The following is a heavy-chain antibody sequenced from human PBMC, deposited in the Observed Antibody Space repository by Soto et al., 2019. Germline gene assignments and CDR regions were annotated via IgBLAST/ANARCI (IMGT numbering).Heavy chain of an antibody. D-gene: IGHD6-13*01. Sequence: SEPLCLTCGVSGDSINNSDWWSWVSQTPGKGLEWIGETYHSGTTNYNPSLKTRVTISIDKSKNQFSLKMNSVTAADTAVYYCAREVNSSPARGPNWFDPWGQGTLVTVSS. CDR2: TYHSGTT. CDR1: GDSINNSDW. V-gene: IGHV4-4*02. J-gene: IGHJ5*02. CDR3: AREVNSSPARGPNWFDP.